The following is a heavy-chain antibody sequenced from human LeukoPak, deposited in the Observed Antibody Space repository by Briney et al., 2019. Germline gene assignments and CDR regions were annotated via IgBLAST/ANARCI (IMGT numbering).Heavy chain of an antibody. Sequence: PSETLSLTCTVSGGSISSSSYYWGWIRQPPGKGLEWIGSIYYSGSTYYNPSLKSRVTISADTSKNQFSLKLSSVTAADTAVYYCARSSDSSGYYEYYFDYWGQGTLVTVSS. CDR1: GGSISSSSYY. CDR2: IYYSGST. D-gene: IGHD3-22*01. CDR3: ARSSDSSGYYEYYFDY. V-gene: IGHV4-39*01. J-gene: IGHJ4*02.